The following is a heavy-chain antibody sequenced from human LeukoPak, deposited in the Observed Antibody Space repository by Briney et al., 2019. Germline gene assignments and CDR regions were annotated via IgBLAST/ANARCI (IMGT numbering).Heavy chain of an antibody. V-gene: IGHV4-38-2*02. D-gene: IGHD4-17*01. CDR3: ARFSGHDYGDYAP. CDR1: GYSISSGYY. Sequence: SETLSLTCTVSGYSISSGYYWGWIRQPPGKGLEWIGSIYHSGSTYYNPSLKSRVTISVDTSKNQFSLKLSSVTAADTAVYYCARFSGHDYGDYAPWGQGTLVTVSS. J-gene: IGHJ5*02. CDR2: IYHSGST.